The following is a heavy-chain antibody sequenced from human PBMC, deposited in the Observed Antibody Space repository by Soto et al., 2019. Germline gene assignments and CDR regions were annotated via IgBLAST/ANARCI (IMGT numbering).Heavy chain of an antibody. D-gene: IGHD6-13*01. Sequence: SGPTLVNPTQTLTLTCTFSGFSLSTSGVGVGWIRQPPGKALEWLALIYWDDDKRYSPSLKSRLTITKDTSKNQVVLTMTNMDPVDTATYYCAHKGLDSSSFLVLFDPWGQGTLVTVSS. CDR2: IYWDDDK. J-gene: IGHJ5*02. V-gene: IGHV2-5*02. CDR1: GFSLSTSGVG. CDR3: AHKGLDSSSFLVLFDP.